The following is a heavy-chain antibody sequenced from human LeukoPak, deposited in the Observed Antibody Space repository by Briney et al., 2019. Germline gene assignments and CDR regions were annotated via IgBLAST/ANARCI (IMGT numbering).Heavy chain of an antibody. J-gene: IGHJ2*01. D-gene: IGHD1-26*01. CDR2: IYYSGST. CDR3: ARSFLGDWYFDL. Sequence: SETLSLTCTVSGGSISSYYWSWIRQPPGMGLEWIGYIYYSGSTNYNPSLKNRVTISVDTSKDQFSLRLTSVTAADTAMYYCARSFLGDWYFDLWGRGTLVTVSS. CDR1: GGSISSYY. V-gene: IGHV4-59*01.